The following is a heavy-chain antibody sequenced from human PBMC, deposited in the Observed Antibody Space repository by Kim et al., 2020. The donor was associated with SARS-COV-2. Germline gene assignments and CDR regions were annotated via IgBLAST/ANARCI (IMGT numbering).Heavy chain of an antibody. CDR2: IIPILGIA. V-gene: IGHV1-69*04. Sequence: SVKVSCKASGGTFSSYTISWVRQAPGQGLEWMGRIIPILGIANYAQKFQGRVTITADKSTSTAYMELSSLRSEDTAVYYCAREGMGMVATWTRGSAFDIWGQGTMVTVSS. CDR1: GGTFSSYT. D-gene: IGHD5-12*01. CDR3: AREGMGMVATWTRGSAFDI. J-gene: IGHJ3*02.